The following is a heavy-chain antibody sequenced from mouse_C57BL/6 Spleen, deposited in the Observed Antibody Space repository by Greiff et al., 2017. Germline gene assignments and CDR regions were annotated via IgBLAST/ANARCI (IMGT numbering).Heavy chain of an antibody. V-gene: IGHV1-52*01. CDR3: ARWGGYGYWYFDV. CDR2: IDPSDSET. J-gene: IGHJ1*03. Sequence: QVQLQQPGAELVRPGSSVKLSCKASGYTFTSYWMHWVKQRPIQGLEWIGNIDPSDSETHYNQKFKDKATLTVDKSSSTAYMQLSSLTSEDSAVYYCARWGGYGYWYFDVWGTGTTVTVSS. CDR1: GYTFTSYW. D-gene: IGHD2-2*01.